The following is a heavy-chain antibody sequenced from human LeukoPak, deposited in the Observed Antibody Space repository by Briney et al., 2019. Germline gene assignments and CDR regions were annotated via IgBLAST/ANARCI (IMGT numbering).Heavy chain of an antibody. J-gene: IGHJ6*03. CDR2: ISAYNGNT. V-gene: IGHV1-18*01. D-gene: IGHD6-19*01. Sequence: ASVKVSCKASDYTFTSYGISWVRQAPGQGLEWMGWISAYNGNTNYAQKLQGRVTMTTDTSTSTAYMELRSLRSDDTAVYYCARLGYSSGWYYYYYYMDVWGKGTTVTVSS. CDR3: ARLGYSSGWYYYYYYMDV. CDR1: DYTFTSYG.